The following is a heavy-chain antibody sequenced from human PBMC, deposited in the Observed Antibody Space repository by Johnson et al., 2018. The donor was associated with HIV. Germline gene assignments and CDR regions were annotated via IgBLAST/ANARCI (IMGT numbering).Heavy chain of an antibody. J-gene: IGHJ3*02. Sequence: VQLVESGGGVVRPGGSLRLSCAASGFTFDDYGMSWVRQAPGKGLEWVSGINWNGGSRGYADSVKGRFTISRDNAKNSLYLQMNSLRAEDMALYYCAKDMKGVISSDAFDIWGQGTMVTVSS. CDR1: GFTFDDYG. CDR3: AKDMKGVISSDAFDI. D-gene: IGHD3-10*01. V-gene: IGHV3-20*04. CDR2: INWNGGSR.